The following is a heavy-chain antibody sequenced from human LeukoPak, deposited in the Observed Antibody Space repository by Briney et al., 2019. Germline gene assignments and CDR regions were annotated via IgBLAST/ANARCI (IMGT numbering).Heavy chain of an antibody. Sequence: GGSLRLSCSASGFTFSIYTMHWVRQAPGKGLEYVSAISSNGGSTYYADSVKGRFTISRDNSKNTLYLQASSLRAEDTAVYYCVKADYYDTSNYYYRYFQYWGQGTLVTVSS. J-gene: IGHJ1*01. CDR2: ISSNGGST. CDR3: VKADYYDTSNYYYRYFQY. V-gene: IGHV3-64D*09. D-gene: IGHD3-22*01. CDR1: GFTFSIYT.